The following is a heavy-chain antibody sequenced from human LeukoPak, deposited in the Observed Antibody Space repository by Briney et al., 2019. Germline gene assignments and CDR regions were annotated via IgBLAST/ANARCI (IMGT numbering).Heavy chain of an antibody. CDR3: ARRGYSGYPLSYYFDY. Sequence: SVKVSCKASGGTFSSYAISWVRQAPGQGPEWMGGIIPIFGTANYAQKFQGRVTITADESTSTAYMELSSLRSEDTAVYYCARRGYSGYPLSYYFDYWGQGTLVTVSS. CDR1: GGTFSSYA. J-gene: IGHJ4*02. V-gene: IGHV1-69*01. CDR2: IIPIFGTA. D-gene: IGHD5-12*01.